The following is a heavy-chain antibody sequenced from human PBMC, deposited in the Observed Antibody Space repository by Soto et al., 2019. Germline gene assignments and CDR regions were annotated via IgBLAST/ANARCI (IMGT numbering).Heavy chain of an antibody. CDR1: GYTFTGYY. D-gene: IGHD3-10*01. J-gene: IGHJ6*02. V-gene: IGHV1-2*02. CDR3: ARAGQDYGSGSYYNHYYYYGMDV. CDR2: INPNSGGT. Sequence: VKVSCKASGYTFTGYYMHWVRQAPGQGLEWMGWINPNSGGTNYAQKFQGRVTMTRDTSISTAYMELSRLRSDDTAVYYCARAGQDYGSGSYYNHYYYYGMDVWGQGTTVTVSS.